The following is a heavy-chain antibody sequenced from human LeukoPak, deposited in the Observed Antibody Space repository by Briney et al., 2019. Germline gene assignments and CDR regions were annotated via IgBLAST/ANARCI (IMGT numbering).Heavy chain of an antibody. V-gene: IGHV4-39*07. CDR3: ARAGDGYNAYFDY. CDR2: IYYSVST. Sequence: SETLSLTCTVSGGSISSSSYYWGWIRQPPGKGLEWIGSIYYSVSTYYNPSLKSRVTISVDTSKNQFSLKLSSVTAADTAVYYCARAGDGYNAYFDYWGQGTLVTVSS. J-gene: IGHJ4*02. CDR1: GGSISSSSYY. D-gene: IGHD5-24*01.